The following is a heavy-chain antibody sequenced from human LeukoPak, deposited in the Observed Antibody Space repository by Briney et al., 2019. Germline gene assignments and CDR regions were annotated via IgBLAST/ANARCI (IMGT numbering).Heavy chain of an antibody. CDR1: GGSISSSSYY. V-gene: IGHV4-39*01. J-gene: IGHJ5*02. CDR2: IYYSGST. D-gene: IGHD2-21*02. Sequence: SETLSLTCTVSGGSISSSSYYWGWIRQPPGKGLEWIGSIYYSGSTYYNPSLKSRVTISVDTSKNQFSLKLSSVTAADTAVYYCARRAYCGGDCLTNWFDPWGQGTLVTVSS. CDR3: ARRAYCGGDCLTNWFDP.